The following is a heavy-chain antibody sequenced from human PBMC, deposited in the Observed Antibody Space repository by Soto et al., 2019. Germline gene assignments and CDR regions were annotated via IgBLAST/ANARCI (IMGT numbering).Heavy chain of an antibody. D-gene: IGHD2-15*01. V-gene: IGHV3-9*01. CDR1: GFTFDDYA. J-gene: IGHJ6*02. CDR3: AKDNMVVRRGGMDV. Sequence: EVQLVESGGGLVQPGRSLRLSCAASGFTFDDYAMHWVRQAPGKGLEWVSGISWNSGSIGYADSVKGRFTISRDNAKNYRYLQMNRLRAEDTALYHCAKDNMVVRRGGMDVWGQGTTVTVSS. CDR2: ISWNSGSI.